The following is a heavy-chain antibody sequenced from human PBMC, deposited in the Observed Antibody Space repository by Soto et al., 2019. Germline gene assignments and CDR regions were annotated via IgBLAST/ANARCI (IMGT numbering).Heavy chain of an antibody. J-gene: IGHJ4*02. CDR3: ARETALTSRGWSYYFDP. CDR1: GFTLSSYS. D-gene: IGHD6-19*01. Sequence: EVQLVESGGGLVQPGGSLRLSCAASGFTLSSYSMHWVRQAPGKGLEWVSYISGTGGTIYYADSVKGRFTISRDNAKKSLSGQMNSLGDEDAAVYFCARETALTSRGWSYYFDPWRQGTRVTVSS. CDR2: ISGTGGTI. V-gene: IGHV3-48*02.